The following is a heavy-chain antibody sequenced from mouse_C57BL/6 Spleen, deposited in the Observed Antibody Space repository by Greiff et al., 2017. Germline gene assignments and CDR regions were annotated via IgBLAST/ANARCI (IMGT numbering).Heavy chain of an antibody. CDR3: ARRTKVYYYAMDY. V-gene: IGHV3-6*01. Sequence: EVQLKESGPGLVKPSQSLSLTCSVTGYSITSGYYWNWIRQFPGNKLEWMGYISYDGSNNYNPSLKNRISITRDTSKNQFFLKLNSVTTEDTATYYCARRTKVYYYAMDYWGQGTSVTVSS. D-gene: IGHD2-14*01. CDR1: GYSITSGYY. J-gene: IGHJ4*01. CDR2: ISYDGSN.